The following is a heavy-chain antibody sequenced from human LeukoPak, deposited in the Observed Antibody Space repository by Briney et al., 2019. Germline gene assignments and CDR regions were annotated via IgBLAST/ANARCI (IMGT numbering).Heavy chain of an antibody. CDR1: GFTFDDYA. CDR3: ARDDY. Sequence: GRSLRLSCAASGFTFDDYAMHWVRQAPGKGLEWVSGISWNSGSIGYADSVKGRFTISRDNAKNSLYLQMNSLRAEDTAVYYCARDDYWGRGTLVTVSS. V-gene: IGHV3-9*01. J-gene: IGHJ4*02. CDR2: ISWNSGSI.